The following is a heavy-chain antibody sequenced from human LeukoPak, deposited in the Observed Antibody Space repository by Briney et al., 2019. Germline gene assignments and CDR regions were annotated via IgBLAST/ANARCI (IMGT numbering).Heavy chain of an antibody. V-gene: IGHV1-18*04. J-gene: IGHJ4*02. D-gene: IGHD5-18*01. CDR2: ISGYNGNT. CDR3: ARNVIQLWFFDY. Sequence: GASVKVSCKASGYTFTSYYMHWVRQAPGQGLEWMGWISGYNGNTNYSQKLQGRVTMTTDTSTSTAYMELRSLRSDDTAVYYCARNVIQLWFFDYWGQGTLVTVSS. CDR1: GYTFTSYY.